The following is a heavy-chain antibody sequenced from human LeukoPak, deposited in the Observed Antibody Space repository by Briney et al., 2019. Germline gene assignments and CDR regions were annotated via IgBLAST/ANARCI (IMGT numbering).Heavy chain of an antibody. V-gene: IGHV1-18*01. CDR1: GYTFTSYG. J-gene: IGHJ4*02. CDR3: ARSPLGYCTNGVCYPGY. CDR2: ISAYNGNT. Sequence: ASVKVSCKASGYTFTSYGISWVRQAPGQGLEWMRWISAYNGNTNCAQKLQGRVTMTTDTSTSTAYMELRSLRSDDTAVYYCARSPLGYCTNGVCYPGYWGQGTLVTVSS. D-gene: IGHD2-8*01.